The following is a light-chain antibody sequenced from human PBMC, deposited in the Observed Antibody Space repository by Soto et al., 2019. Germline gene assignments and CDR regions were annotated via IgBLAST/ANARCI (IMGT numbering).Light chain of an antibody. CDR1: QSVSSY. Sequence: EIVWTQSPPPLSSAPGVRATLARRPSQSVSSYLAWYQQKAGQAPRLLIYDASTRPTDVPARFTGSGSGTDFTLTISSLEPEDFAVYYCQQRSNWPLTFGQGTRLEIK. J-gene: IGKJ5*01. CDR3: QQRSNWPLT. V-gene: IGKV3-11*01. CDR2: DAS.